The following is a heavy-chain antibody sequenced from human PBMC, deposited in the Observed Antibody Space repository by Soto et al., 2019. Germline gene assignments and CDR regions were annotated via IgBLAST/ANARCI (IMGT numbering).Heavy chain of an antibody. CDR1: GGTFSSYA. CDR3: ARGANFYDILTGSYYFDY. CDR2: IIPIFGTA. J-gene: IGHJ4*02. Sequence: SVKVSCKASGGTFSSYAISWVRQAPGQGLEWMGGIIPIFGTANYAQKFQGRVTITADKSTSTAYMELSSLRSEDTAVYYCARGANFYDILTGSYYFDYWGQGTLVTVSS. V-gene: IGHV1-69*06. D-gene: IGHD3-9*01.